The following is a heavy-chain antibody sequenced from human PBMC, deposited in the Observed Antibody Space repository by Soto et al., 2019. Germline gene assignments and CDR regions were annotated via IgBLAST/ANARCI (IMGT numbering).Heavy chain of an antibody. Sequence: GESLKISCKGSGYTFTSHWIGWVRQMPGKGLEWMGIIFPGDSDTRYSPSFQGQVTISADKSINTAYLQWSSLKASDTAMYFCARHGAYFDYWGQGTLVTVSS. V-gene: IGHV5-51*01. CDR1: GYTFTSHW. CDR2: IFPGDSDT. CDR3: ARHGAYFDY. D-gene: IGHD3-16*01. J-gene: IGHJ4*02.